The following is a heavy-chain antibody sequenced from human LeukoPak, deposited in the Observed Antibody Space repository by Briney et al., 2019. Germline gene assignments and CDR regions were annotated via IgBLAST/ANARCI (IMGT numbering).Heavy chain of an antibody. CDR1: GGAISSYY. J-gene: IGHJ3*02. V-gene: IGHV4-4*07. CDR3: ARDPVTDAFDI. Sequence: SETLSLTCTVSGGAISSYYWSWIRQPVGKGLEWIGRIYTSGSTDYNPSLKSRVTMSVDTSKNQFSLKLSSVTAADTAVYYCARDPVTDAFDIWGQGTMVTVSS. CDR2: IYTSGST. D-gene: IGHD4-17*01.